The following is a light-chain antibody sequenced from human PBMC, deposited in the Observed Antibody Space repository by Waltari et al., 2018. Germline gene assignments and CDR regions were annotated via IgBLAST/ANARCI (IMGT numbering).Light chain of an antibody. Sequence: EIVLTQSPGTLSLSPGERATLPCRASQSVSSSYLAWYQQKPGPAPRLLIYGASSRATGIPDRFSGSGSGTDFTLTISRLEPEDFAVYYCQQYGSSPPTFGPGTKVDIK. CDR2: GAS. CDR1: QSVSSSY. J-gene: IGKJ3*01. V-gene: IGKV3-20*01. CDR3: QQYGSSPPT.